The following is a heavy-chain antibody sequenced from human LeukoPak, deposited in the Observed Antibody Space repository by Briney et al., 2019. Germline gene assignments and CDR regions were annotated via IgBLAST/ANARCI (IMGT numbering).Heavy chain of an antibody. D-gene: IGHD2-15*01. J-gene: IGHJ4*02. V-gene: IGHV5-51*01. CDR2: IYPGDSDI. CDR3: ARSGYCSGGSCYVSYYFDY. Sequence: NLGESLKISCKASGYTFTNYWIGWVRQMPGKGLEWMGIIYPGDSDIRYSPSFQGQVTISADKSISTAYLQWASLKASDTAMYYCARSGYCSGGSCYVSYYFDYWGQGTLVTVSS. CDR1: GYTFTNYW.